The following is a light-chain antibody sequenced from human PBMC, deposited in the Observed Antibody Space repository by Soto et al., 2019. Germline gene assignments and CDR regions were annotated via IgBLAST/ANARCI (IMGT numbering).Light chain of an antibody. V-gene: IGKV1-5*01. CDR1: QSVSGW. CDR2: DAS. Sequence: DIQMTQSPSPLSASVGDSVTITCRASQSVSGWLAWYQQKPGKAPNLLIDDASSLESGVPSRFSGSGSGTEFTLTISSLHPDYFATYYCQQYNSYSLTFGQGIKVEIK. CDR3: QQYNSYSLT. J-gene: IGKJ1*01.